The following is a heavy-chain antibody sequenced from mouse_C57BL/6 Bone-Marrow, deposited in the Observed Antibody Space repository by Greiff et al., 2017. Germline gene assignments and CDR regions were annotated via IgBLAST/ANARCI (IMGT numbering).Heavy chain of an antibody. D-gene: IGHD1-1*01. V-gene: IGHV3-6*01. CDR2: ISYDGSN. J-gene: IGHJ1*03. CDR3: AREGTTVVARNFDV. Sequence: EVKLQESGPGLVKPSQSLSLTCSVTGYSITSGYYWNWIRQFPGNKLEWMGYISYDGSNNYNPSLKNRISITRDTSKNQFFLKLNSVTTEDTATDYCAREGTTVVARNFDVWGTGTTVTVSS. CDR1: GYSITSGYY.